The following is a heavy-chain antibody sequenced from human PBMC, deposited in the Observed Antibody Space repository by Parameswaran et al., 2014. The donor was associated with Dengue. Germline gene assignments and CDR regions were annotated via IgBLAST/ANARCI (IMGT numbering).Heavy chain of an antibody. Sequence: WVRQAPGQGLEWMGWINPNSGGTNYAQKFQGRVTMTRDTSISTAYMELSRLRSDDTAVYYCASGCSSTSCYDVNDYYYYMDVWGKRATVTVSS. CDR3: ASGCSSTSCYDVNDYYYYMDV. V-gene: IGHV1-2*02. J-gene: IGHJ6*03. D-gene: IGHD2-2*01. CDR2: INPNSGGT.